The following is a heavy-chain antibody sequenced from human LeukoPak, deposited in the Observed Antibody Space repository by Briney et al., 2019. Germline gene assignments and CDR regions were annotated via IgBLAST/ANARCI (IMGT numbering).Heavy chain of an antibody. CDR2: INPNSGGT. Sequence: ASVKVSCKASGYTFTGYPIHWVRQAPGQGLEWMGWINPNSGGTNYAQKFQGRVSMTRDTSITTAYMELSRLRSDDTAVYYCARVKYRAAGDKQHWGRGTLVTVSS. CDR3: ARVKYRAAGDKQH. J-gene: IGHJ1*01. V-gene: IGHV1-2*02. D-gene: IGHD6-13*01. CDR1: GYTFTGYP.